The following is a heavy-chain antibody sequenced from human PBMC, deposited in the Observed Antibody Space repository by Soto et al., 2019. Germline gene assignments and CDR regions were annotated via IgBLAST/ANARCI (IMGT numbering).Heavy chain of an antibody. CDR3: AREFVVVVAATISAANWFDP. J-gene: IGHJ5*02. CDR1: GGSFSGYY. D-gene: IGHD2-15*01. Sequence: SETLSLTCAVYGGSFSGYYWSWIRQPPGKGLEWIGEINHSGSTNYNPSLKSRVTISVDTSKNQFSLKLSSVTAADTAVYYCAREFVVVVAATISAANWFDPWGQGTLVT. CDR2: INHSGST. V-gene: IGHV4-34*01.